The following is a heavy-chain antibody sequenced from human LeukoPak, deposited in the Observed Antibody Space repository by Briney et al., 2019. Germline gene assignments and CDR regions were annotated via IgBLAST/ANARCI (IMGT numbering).Heavy chain of an antibody. V-gene: IGHV3-15*01. J-gene: IGHJ6*02. CDR1: GFTFSNAW. CDR3: AISSSGDNGYYYGMDV. D-gene: IGHD3-3*01. CDR2: IKRKTDGGTT. Sequence: PGGSLRLSCAASGFTFSNAWMSWVRQAPGQGLEWVGRIKRKTDGGTTDYAAPVKGRFTISRDDSKNTLYLQMNSLKTEDTAVYWCAISSSGDNGYYYGMDVWGQGTTVTVSS.